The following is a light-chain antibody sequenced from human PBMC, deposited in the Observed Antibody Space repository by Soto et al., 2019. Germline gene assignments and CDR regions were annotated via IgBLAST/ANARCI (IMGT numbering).Light chain of an antibody. V-gene: IGKV3-20*01. CDR3: QQYGSLPRT. Sequence: EIVLTQSPGTLSLSPGERATLSCRASQSVSSSYSAWYQQKPGQAPRLLIYGASSRATGIPDRFSGSGSGPDFTLTISRLEPEDFAVYYCQQYGSLPRTFGQGTKVEIK. CDR2: GAS. CDR1: QSVSSSY. J-gene: IGKJ1*01.